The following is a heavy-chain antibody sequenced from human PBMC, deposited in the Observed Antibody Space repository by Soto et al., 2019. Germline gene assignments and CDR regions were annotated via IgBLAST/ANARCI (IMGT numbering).Heavy chain of an antibody. J-gene: IGHJ6*03. CDR3: ARDGSESKYYYMDV. D-gene: IGHD3-10*01. V-gene: IGHV4-39*01. Sequence: PSVTLSLTCPVAGGSISSSSCYWGWIRKPPGAGLEWIGSIFYSGSAYYNPSLKSRVTISIDTSKNQFSLKLTSVTAADTAVYYCARDGSESKYYYMDVWGKGTTVTVSS. CDR1: GGSISSSSCY. CDR2: IFYSGSA.